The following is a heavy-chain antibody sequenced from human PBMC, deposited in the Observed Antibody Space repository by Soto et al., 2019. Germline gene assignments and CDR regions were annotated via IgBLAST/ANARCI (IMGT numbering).Heavy chain of an antibody. Sequence: GGSLRLSCAASGFTFSNYGMHWVRQAPGKGLEWVAIIWYDGSNDYYVDSVKGRFTISRDNSKNTLSLQMNSLRAEDTAVYYCARDPSEFQLFYYGLDVWGQGTTVTVSS. CDR1: GFTFSNYG. D-gene: IGHD3-10*01. V-gene: IGHV3-33*01. CDR2: IWYDGSND. CDR3: ARDPSEFQLFYYGLDV. J-gene: IGHJ6*02.